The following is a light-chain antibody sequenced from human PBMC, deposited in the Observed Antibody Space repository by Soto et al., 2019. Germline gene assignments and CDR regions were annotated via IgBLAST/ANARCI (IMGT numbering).Light chain of an antibody. Sequence: DIQMTQSPSSLSASVEDRVIITCRASQSISNHLNWYQQKPGKAPKLLIFAASSLQSGVPSMFSGSRSGPDFTLTISSLQPEDFATYYCQQSYSSTPTFGQGTKVDIK. CDR1: QSISNH. J-gene: IGKJ1*01. CDR2: AAS. CDR3: QQSYSSTPT. V-gene: IGKV1-39*01.